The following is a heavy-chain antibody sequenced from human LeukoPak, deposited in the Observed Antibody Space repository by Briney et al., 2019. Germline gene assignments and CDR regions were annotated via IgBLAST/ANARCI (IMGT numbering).Heavy chain of an antibody. CDR1: GGSFSGYY. J-gene: IGHJ4*02. Sequence: PSETLSLTCAVYGGSFSGYYWSWIRQPPGKGLEWIGEINHSGSTNYNPSLKSRVTISVDTSKNQFSLKLGSVTAADTAVYYCATVGAAAGSTWGQGTLVTVSS. CDR2: INHSGST. CDR3: ATVGAAAGST. D-gene: IGHD6-13*01. V-gene: IGHV4-34*01.